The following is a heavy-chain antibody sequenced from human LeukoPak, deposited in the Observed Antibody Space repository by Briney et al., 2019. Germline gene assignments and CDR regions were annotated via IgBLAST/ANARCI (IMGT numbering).Heavy chain of an antibody. D-gene: IGHD3-16*01. V-gene: IGHV4-59*12. J-gene: IGHJ4*02. CDR1: GGSISGYY. CDR3: ARGGQAPSEYYFDY. Sequence: SETVSLTCTVSGGSISGYYCSWIRQPPGEGLEWIGYIYYSGSTNYNPSLKSRVTISVDTSKNQFSLKLSSVTAADTAVYYCARGGQAPSEYYFDYWGQGTLVTVSS. CDR2: IYYSGST.